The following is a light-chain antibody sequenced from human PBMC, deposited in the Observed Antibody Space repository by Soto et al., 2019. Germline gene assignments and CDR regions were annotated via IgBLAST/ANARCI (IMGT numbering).Light chain of an antibody. CDR1: SSDVGGYNY. V-gene: IGLV2-14*01. Sequence: QPVLTQPASVSGSPGQSISISCTGTSSDVGGYNYVSWYQQNPGKAPKLMIYDVSNRPSGVSNRFSGSKSGNTASLTISGLQAEDEADYYCSSYTSSSTLFGGGTKLTVL. CDR3: SSYTSSSTL. CDR2: DVS. J-gene: IGLJ2*01.